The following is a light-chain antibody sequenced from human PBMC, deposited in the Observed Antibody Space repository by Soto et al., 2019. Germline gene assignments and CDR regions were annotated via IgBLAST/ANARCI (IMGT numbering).Light chain of an antibody. V-gene: IGKV1-5*01. CDR2: DIS. CDR1: QSFGSW. CDR3: QQYNISPST. Sequence: DIQMTQSPSTLSASVGDTVTITCRASQSFGSWLAWYQQKPGQAPKLLIYDISTLEYGVPSRFSGSGSGTEFTLTISSLQXXXFATYYCQQYNISPSTFGQGTKVEIK. J-gene: IGKJ2*01.